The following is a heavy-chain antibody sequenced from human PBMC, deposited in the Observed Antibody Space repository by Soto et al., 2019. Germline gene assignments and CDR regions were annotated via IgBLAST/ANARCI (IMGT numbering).Heavy chain of an antibody. CDR2: IYHSGST. CDR1: GYSIRSGYY. Sequence: PSETLSLTCVVSGYSIRSGYYWGWIRQPPGKGLEWIGSIYHSGSTYYNPSLKSRVTISVDTSKNQFSLKVSSVTAADTAVYYCARDPSHYDSSGYSFDYWGQGTLVTVSS. J-gene: IGHJ4*02. V-gene: IGHV4-38-2*02. CDR3: ARDPSHYDSSGYSFDY. D-gene: IGHD3-22*01.